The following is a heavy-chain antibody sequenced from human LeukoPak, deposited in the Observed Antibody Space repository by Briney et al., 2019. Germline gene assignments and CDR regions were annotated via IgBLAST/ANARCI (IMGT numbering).Heavy chain of an antibody. J-gene: IGHJ4*02. Sequence: SETLSLTCAVSGYSISSGYYWGWIRQPPGKGLEWIGSIYHSGSTNYNPSLKSRVTISVDTSKNQFSLKLSSVTAADTAVYYCARAGGIRWGQGTLVTVSS. V-gene: IGHV4-38-2*01. CDR3: ARAGGIR. D-gene: IGHD2-15*01. CDR1: GYSISSGYY. CDR2: IYHSGST.